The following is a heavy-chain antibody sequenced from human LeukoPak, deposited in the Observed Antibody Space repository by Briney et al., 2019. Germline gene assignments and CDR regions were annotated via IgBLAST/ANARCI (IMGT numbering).Heavy chain of an antibody. CDR1: GYTFTDYY. Sequence: ASVKVSCKASGYTFTDYYIHWVRQAPGQGFECMGWLNPNSGGAHYAQNFLGRVTMTRDTSITTVYMELTWLTSDDTAVYHCARQASSAWFPDYWGQGTLVTVSS. D-gene: IGHD6-19*01. J-gene: IGHJ4*02. CDR2: LNPNSGGA. CDR3: ARQASSAWFPDY. V-gene: IGHV1-2*02.